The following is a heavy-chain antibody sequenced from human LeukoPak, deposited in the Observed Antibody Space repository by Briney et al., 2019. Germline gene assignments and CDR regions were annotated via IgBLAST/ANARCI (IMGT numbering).Heavy chain of an antibody. D-gene: IGHD4-17*01. J-gene: IGHJ3*02. Sequence: SVKDSCKASGGTFSSYAISWVRQAPGQGLEWMGRIIPIFGTANYAQKFQGRVTITTDESTSTAYMELSSLRSEDTAVYYCARRLGLGYGDYESAFDIWGQGTMVTVSS. CDR1: GGTFSSYA. V-gene: IGHV1-69*05. CDR3: ARRLGLGYGDYESAFDI. CDR2: IIPIFGTA.